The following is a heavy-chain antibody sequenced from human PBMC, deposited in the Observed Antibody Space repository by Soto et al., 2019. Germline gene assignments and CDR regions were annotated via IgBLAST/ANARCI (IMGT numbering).Heavy chain of an antibody. CDR3: AKDNGSGGGVTAFDI. V-gene: IGHV3-23*01. Sequence: AGGSLRLSCAASGFTFNNYAMSWVRQAPGEGLEWVSGVSGSGDSTYYADSVKGRFTISRDNSKNTLYVQMNSLRAEDTAVYYCAKDNGSGGGVTAFDIWGQGTMVTVSS. CDR1: GFTFNNYA. J-gene: IGHJ3*02. CDR2: VSGSGDST. D-gene: IGHD3-10*01.